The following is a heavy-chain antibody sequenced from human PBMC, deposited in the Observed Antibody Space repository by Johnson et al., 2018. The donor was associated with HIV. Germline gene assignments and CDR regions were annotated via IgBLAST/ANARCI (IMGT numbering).Heavy chain of an antibody. CDR3: ARPYYNTNDYYLYSFDI. CDR1: GFTVSSNY. V-gene: IGHV3-11*04. J-gene: IGHJ3*02. Sequence: QMLLVESGGGLVQPGGSLRLSCAASGFTVSSNYMSWVRQAPGKGLEWVSYISSSGSSIYYADSVKGRFTISRDNAANSLYLQMNSLRPEDTAVYYCARPYYNTNDYYLYSFDIWGQGTMVTVSS. D-gene: IGHD3-22*01. CDR2: ISSSGSSI.